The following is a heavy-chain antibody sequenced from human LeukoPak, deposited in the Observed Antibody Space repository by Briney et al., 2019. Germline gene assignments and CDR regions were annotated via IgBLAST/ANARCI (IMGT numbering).Heavy chain of an antibody. CDR3: ARLGIAAAGEGNGIDY. J-gene: IGHJ4*02. V-gene: IGHV5-51*01. Sequence: GESLKISCKGSGYSFTSYWIGWVRQMPGKGLEWMGIIYPGDSDTRYSPSFQGQVTISADKSISTAYLQWSSLKASDTAMYYCARLGIAAAGEGNGIDYWGQRTLVTVSS. D-gene: IGHD6-13*01. CDR2: IYPGDSDT. CDR1: GYSFTSYW.